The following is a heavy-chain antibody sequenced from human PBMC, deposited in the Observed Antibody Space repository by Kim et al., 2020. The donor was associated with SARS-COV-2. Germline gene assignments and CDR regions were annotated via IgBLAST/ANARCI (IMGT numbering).Heavy chain of an antibody. CDR2: ISASGRSI. J-gene: IGHJ6*02. CDR3: AKDLPGITAAGIGMGV. V-gene: IGHV3-23*01. D-gene: IGHD6-13*01. Sequence: GGSLRLSCAASGFTFSSYAMNWVRQTTGKGLEWVSIISASGRSIYYADSVKGRFTISRDNSNNMLYLQMNSLTAEDTAVYHCAKDLPGITAAGIGMGVWGQGTTVTVSS. CDR1: GFTFSSYA.